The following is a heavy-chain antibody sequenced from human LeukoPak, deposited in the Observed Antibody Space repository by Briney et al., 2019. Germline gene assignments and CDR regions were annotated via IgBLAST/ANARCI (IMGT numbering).Heavy chain of an antibody. CDR3: ARGEIRGLNDY. CDR2: ISGSGGST. D-gene: IGHD5-24*01. J-gene: IGHJ4*02. CDR1: GFTFSSYA. Sequence: PGGSLRLSCAASGFTFSSYAMSWVRQAPGKGLEWVSGISGSGGSTHYADSVKGRFTISRDNSKNTLYLQMNSLRAEDTAVYYCARGEIRGLNDYWGQGTLVTVSS. V-gene: IGHV3-23*01.